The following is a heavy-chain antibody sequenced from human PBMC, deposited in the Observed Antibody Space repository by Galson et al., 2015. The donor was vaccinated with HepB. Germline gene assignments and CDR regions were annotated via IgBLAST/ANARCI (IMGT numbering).Heavy chain of an antibody. J-gene: IGHJ5*02. CDR3: AKVSHGYYDILTGYIWDWFDP. D-gene: IGHD3-9*01. CDR2: ISGSGGST. Sequence: SLRLSCAASGFTFSSYAMSWVRQAPGKGLEWVSAISGSGGSTYYADSVKGQFTISRDNSKNTLYLQMNSLRAEDTAVYYCAKVSHGYYDILTGYIWDWFDPWGQGTLVTVSS. CDR1: GFTFSSYA. V-gene: IGHV3-23*01.